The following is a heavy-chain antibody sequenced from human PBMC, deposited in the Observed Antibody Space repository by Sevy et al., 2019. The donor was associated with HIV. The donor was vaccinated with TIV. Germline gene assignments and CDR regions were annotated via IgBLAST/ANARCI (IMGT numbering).Heavy chain of an antibody. Sequence: ASVKVSCKASGYTFTGYYMHWVRQAPGQGLEWMGWMNPNSGGTNYAQKFQGRVTMTRDTSISTAYMELSRLRSDDTAVYYCARDFQGCSSTSCYSWFDPWGQGTLVTVSS. CDR1: GYTFTGYY. CDR3: ARDFQGCSSTSCYSWFDP. CDR2: MNPNSGGT. V-gene: IGHV1-2*02. D-gene: IGHD2-2*02. J-gene: IGHJ5*02.